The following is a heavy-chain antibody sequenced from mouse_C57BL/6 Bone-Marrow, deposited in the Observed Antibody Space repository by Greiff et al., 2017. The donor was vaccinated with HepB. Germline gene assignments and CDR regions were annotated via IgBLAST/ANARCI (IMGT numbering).Heavy chain of an antibody. CDR1: GYAFSSSW. CDR2: IYPGDGDT. Sequence: VKLQQSGPELVKPGASVKISCKASGYAFSSSWMNWVKQRPGKGLEWIGRIYPGDGDTNYNGKFKGKATLTADKSSSTAYMQLSSLTSEDSAVYFCAAFITTADYWGQGTTLTVSS. D-gene: IGHD1-1*01. J-gene: IGHJ2*01. CDR3: AAFITTADY. V-gene: IGHV1-82*01.